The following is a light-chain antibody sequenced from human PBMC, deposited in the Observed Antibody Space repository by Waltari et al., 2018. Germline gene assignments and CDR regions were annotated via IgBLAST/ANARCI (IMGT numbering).Light chain of an antibody. CDR2: DVS. J-gene: IGLJ3*02. V-gene: IGLV2-14*03. CDR3: SSYASSNTRV. CDR1: SSDVGGYNY. Sequence: QSALTQAASVSGSPGQPISISCTGTSSDVGGYNYVSWYQQHPGKAPKLIIYDVSNRPSGVSNSFSCSKSGNTASLSISGRQAEDEADYYCSSYASSNTRVVGGGTKLTVL.